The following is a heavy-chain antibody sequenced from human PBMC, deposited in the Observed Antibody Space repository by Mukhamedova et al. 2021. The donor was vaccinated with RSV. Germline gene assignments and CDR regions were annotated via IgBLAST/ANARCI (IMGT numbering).Heavy chain of an antibody. Sequence: VRQAPGKGLVWVSRINSDGSSTSYAGSVKGRFTISRDNAKNTLYLQMNSLRAEDTAVYYCARAGDSSGYSHWGYWGQGTLVTVSS. V-gene: IGHV3-74*01. J-gene: IGHJ4*02. CDR3: ARAGDSSGYSHWGY. D-gene: IGHD3-22*01. CDR2: INSDGSST.